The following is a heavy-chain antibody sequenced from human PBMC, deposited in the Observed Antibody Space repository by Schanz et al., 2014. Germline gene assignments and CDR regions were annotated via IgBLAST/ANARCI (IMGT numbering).Heavy chain of an antibody. CDR2: ISGTTTYT. V-gene: IGHV3-48*01. CDR3: ARRASCSRIGCPFDS. CDR1: GFTFSSYS. J-gene: IGHJ4*02. D-gene: IGHD2-2*01. Sequence: EVQLVESGGGLVQPGGSLRLSCAASGFTFSSYSMNWVRQAPGKGLEWVSYISGTTTYTNYADSVKGRFTISRDNSKNTLYLQMNSLKTEDTAMYYCARRASCSRIGCPFDSWGQGTLVTVSS.